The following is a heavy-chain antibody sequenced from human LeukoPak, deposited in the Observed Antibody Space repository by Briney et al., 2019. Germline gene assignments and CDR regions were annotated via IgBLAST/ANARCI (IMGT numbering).Heavy chain of an antibody. Sequence: GGSLRLSCAASGFTFSSYWMHWVRQAPGKGLVWVSRINSDGSSTSYADSVKGRFTISRDNAKNTLYLQMNSLRAEDTAVYYCARREQQLVLLYYHYYMDVWGKGTTVTVSS. D-gene: IGHD6-13*01. CDR1: GFTFSSYW. J-gene: IGHJ6*03. CDR2: INSDGSST. V-gene: IGHV3-74*01. CDR3: ARREQQLVLLYYHYYMDV.